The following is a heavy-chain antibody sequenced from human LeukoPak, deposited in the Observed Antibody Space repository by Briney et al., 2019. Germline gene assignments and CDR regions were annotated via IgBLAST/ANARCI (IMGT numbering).Heavy chain of an antibody. Sequence: SETLSLTCTVSGDSISNGSHYWSWIRQPAGTGLEWIGRIYTSGTTNYNPSLKSRVTISVDKSNNQFSLKMTSVTAADTAVYYCARVLHDSHFDYWGQGTLVTVSS. V-gene: IGHV4-61*02. CDR1: GDSISNGSHY. D-gene: IGHD2-15*01. CDR2: IYTSGTT. J-gene: IGHJ4*02. CDR3: ARVLHDSHFDY.